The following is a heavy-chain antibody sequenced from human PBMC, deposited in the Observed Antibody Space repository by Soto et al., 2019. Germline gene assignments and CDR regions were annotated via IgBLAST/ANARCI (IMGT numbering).Heavy chain of an antibody. Sequence: QVQLQESGPGLVKPSQTLSLTCTVSGGSISSGGYYWSWIRQHPGKGLEWIGYIYYSGSTYYNPSLKSRVTISVDTSKNQFSLKLSSVTXXXXXXXXXXXTPSAWGQGTLVTVSS. J-gene: IGHJ5*02. CDR2: IYYSGST. CDR1: GGSISSGGYY. V-gene: IGHV4-31*03. CDR3: XXXTPSA.